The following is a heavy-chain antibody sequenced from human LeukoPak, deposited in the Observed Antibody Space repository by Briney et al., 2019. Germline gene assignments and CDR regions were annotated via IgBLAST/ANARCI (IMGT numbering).Heavy chain of an antibody. CDR1: GFTFSSYE. Sequence: GGSLRLSCAASGFTFSSYEMNWVRQAPGKGLEWVSYIGGRGNSIYYADSVKGRFTISRDNAKNSLYLQMNSLRAEDTAVYYCASHRRGVIEYWGQGTLVTVSS. CDR3: ASHRRGVIEY. V-gene: IGHV3-48*03. D-gene: IGHD3-10*01. J-gene: IGHJ4*02. CDR2: IGGRGNSI.